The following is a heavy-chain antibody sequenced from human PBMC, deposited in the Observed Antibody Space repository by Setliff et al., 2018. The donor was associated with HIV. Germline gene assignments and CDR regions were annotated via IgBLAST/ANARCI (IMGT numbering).Heavy chain of an antibody. V-gene: IGHV4-34*01. CDR3: ARARRAGSGPKYFQH. Sequence: SETLSLTCAVYGGSFNGYYWSWIRQPPGKGLEWIGEINHSGSTNYNPSLKSRVTMSVDKSKNQFSLRLSSMTAADTAVYYCARARRAGSGPKYFQHWGQGTLVTVSS. CDR2: INHSGST. D-gene: IGHD2-15*01. J-gene: IGHJ1*01. CDR1: GGSFNGYY.